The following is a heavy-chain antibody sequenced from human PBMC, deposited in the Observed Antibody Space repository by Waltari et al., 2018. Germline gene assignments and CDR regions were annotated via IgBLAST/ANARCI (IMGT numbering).Heavy chain of an antibody. J-gene: IGHJ4*02. D-gene: IGHD1-1*01. CDR3: AKFQSGTMLGY. CDR1: GGSISRSGYY. Sequence: QLQLQESGPGLVKPSETLSLTCTVSGGSISRSGYYWGWIRQPPGTGPEWIGSVSYRGSTSYNPSLKSRVTISADTSKNQFSLKLTSVTAADTAVYYCAKFQSGTMLGYWGQGTLVTVSS. CDR2: VSYRGST. V-gene: IGHV4-39*01.